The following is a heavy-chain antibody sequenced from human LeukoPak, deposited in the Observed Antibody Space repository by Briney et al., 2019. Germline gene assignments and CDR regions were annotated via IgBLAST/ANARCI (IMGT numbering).Heavy chain of an antibody. V-gene: IGHV3-7*01. Sequence: GGSLRLSCGASGFTFSSYWMSWVRQAPGKGLEWVANIKQDGSEKYYVDSVKGRFTISRDNAKNSLYLQMNSLRAEDTAVYYCARAMRDYGDFEGPFDYWGQGTLVTVSS. CDR3: ARAMRDYGDFEGPFDY. CDR1: GFTFSSYW. D-gene: IGHD4-17*01. CDR2: IKQDGSEK. J-gene: IGHJ4*02.